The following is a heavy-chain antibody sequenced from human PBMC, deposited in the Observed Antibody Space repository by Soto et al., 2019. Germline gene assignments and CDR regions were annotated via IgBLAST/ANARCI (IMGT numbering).Heavy chain of an antibody. V-gene: IGHV1-18*01. CDR3: ARDAKYYYDSSGYYPDY. CDR2: ISAYNGNT. J-gene: IGHJ4*02. Sequence: QVQLVQSGAEVKKPGASVKVSCKASGYTFTSYGISWVRQAPGQGLEWMGWISAYNGNTNYAQKLQGRVTMTTDTSTRTAYMELRSLRSDDTAVYYCARDAKYYYDSSGYYPDYWGQGTLVTVSS. CDR1: GYTFTSYG. D-gene: IGHD3-22*01.